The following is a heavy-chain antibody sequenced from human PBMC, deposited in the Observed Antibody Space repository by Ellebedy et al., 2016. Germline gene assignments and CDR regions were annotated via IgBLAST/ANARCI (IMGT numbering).Heavy chain of an antibody. CDR3: ARMRYCGGDCWYFDY. CDR1: GGPISSSSYY. V-gene: IGHV4-39*01. CDR2: IYYSGST. D-gene: IGHD2-21*02. J-gene: IGHJ4*02. Sequence: SETLSLTCTVSGGPISSSSYYWGWIRQPPGKGLEWIGSIYYSGSTYYNPSLKSRLTISVDTSKNQFSLKLSSVTAADTAVYYCARMRYCGGDCWYFDYWGQGTLVTVSS.